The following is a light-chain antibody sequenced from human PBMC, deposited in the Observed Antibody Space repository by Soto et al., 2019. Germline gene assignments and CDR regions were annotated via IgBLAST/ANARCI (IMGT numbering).Light chain of an antibody. CDR1: QSVRSN. V-gene: IGKV3-15*01. Sequence: EIVMTRSRATMSVSRGQRPTLPCRASQSVRSNLALYQQKPCQAPRLIIYGAYTRATGIPARFSGSGSGTEFTLTVSSLQSEDFAVYYCQQYNNWPTITFGQGTRLEIK. CDR3: QQYNNWPTIT. J-gene: IGKJ5*01. CDR2: GAY.